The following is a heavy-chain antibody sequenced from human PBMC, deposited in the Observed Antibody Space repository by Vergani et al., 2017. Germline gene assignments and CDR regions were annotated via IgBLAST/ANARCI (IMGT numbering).Heavy chain of an antibody. CDR1: GFTFSAYW. D-gene: IGHD6-19*01. CDR3: ARDTVTGSRYFDY. J-gene: IGHJ4*02. V-gene: IGHV3-7*01. CDR2: IKQDGSEK. Sequence: EVLLVESGGGLVQPGGSLRLSCAASGFTFSAYWMNWVRQAPGKGLEWVANIKQDGSEKYYADSVKGRFTISRDNSKNTLFLQMNSLRPEDTAVYYCARDTVTGSRYFDYWGQGTLVTVSS.